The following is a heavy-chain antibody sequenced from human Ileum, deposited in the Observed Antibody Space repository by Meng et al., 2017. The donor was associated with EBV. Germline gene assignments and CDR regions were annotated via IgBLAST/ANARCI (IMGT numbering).Heavy chain of an antibody. Sequence: QVQLQESGPGLVKPSETRSLTCTVPGGSISSGDYFRGWIRQPPGKGLEWIGTRSYFGGPYYIPSLKSRVTISLDTSKNQFSLRLNSVTAADTAVYYCIRDKRSTCFDWGQVTLVTVSS. J-gene: IGHJ4*02. D-gene: IGHD1-26*01. CDR2: RSYFGGP. V-gene: IGHV4-39*07. CDR1: GGSISSGDYF. CDR3: IRDKRSTCFD.